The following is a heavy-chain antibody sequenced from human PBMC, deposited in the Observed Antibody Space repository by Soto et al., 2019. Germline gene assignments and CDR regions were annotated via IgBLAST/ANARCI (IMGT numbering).Heavy chain of an antibody. D-gene: IGHD6-25*01. CDR2: IGPTGSDI. V-gene: IGHV3-11*01. CDR3: ATTARLFNY. J-gene: IGHJ4*02. CDR1: GFTFSDNY. Sequence: QVQLVESGGGLVNPGGSLTLSCAVSGFTFSDNYMSWIRQAPGKGLECLSYIGPTGSDISYADSVKGRFTISRDNAKNSLYLQMSSLRAEDTAVYYCATTARLFNYWGRGTLVTVSS.